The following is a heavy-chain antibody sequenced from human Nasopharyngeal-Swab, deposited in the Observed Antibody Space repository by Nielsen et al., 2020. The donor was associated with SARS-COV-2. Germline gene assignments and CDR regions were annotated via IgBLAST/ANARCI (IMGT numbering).Heavy chain of an antibody. J-gene: IGHJ4*02. Sequence: GGSLRLSCAASGFTVSSNYMSWVRQAPGKGLEWVSVIYSGGSTYYADSVKGRFTISRDNSKNTLYLQMNSLRAEDTAVYYCAGPSYYDFWSGYHFDYWGQGTLVTVSS. V-gene: IGHV3-66*01. CDR2: IYSGGST. D-gene: IGHD3-3*01. CDR3: AGPSYYDFWSGYHFDY. CDR1: GFTVSSNY.